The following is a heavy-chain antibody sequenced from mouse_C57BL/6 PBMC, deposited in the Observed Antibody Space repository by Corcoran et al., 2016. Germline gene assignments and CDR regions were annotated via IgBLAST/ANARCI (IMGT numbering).Heavy chain of an antibody. CDR1: GYTFTDYY. CDR3: ATYYNGSSSWYFDV. CDR2: INPNNGGT. J-gene: IGHJ1*03. Sequence: EVQLQQSGPELVKPGASVKISCKASGYTFTDYYMNWVKQSHGKSLEWIGNINPNNGGTSYNQKFKGKATLTVDKSSSTAYMELRSLTSEDSAVYYGATYYNGSSSWYFDVWGTGTTVTVSS. D-gene: IGHD1-1*01. V-gene: IGHV1-26*01.